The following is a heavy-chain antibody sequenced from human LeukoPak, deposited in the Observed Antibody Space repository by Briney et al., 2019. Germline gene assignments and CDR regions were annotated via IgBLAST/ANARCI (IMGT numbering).Heavy chain of an antibody. CDR2: INWNGGST. CDR3: ARVTGSGAADPIDY. CDR1: GFTFDDYG. J-gene: IGHJ4*02. D-gene: IGHD6-13*01. Sequence: GGSLRLSCAASGFTFDDYGMSWVRQAPGKGLEWVSGINWNGGSTGYADSVKGRFTISRDNAKNSLYLQMNSLRAEDTALYHCARVTGSGAADPIDYWGQGTLVTVSS. V-gene: IGHV3-20*01.